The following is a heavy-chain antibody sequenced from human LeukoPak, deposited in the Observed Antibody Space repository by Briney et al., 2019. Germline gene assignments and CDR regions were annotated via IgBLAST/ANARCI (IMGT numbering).Heavy chain of an antibody. V-gene: IGHV3-11*05. D-gene: IGHD6-19*01. CDR1: GFSFIFYG. CDR3: ARAGEIAVADDWFDP. Sequence: GGSLRLSCTASGFSFIFYGMSWVRQAPGKGLEWVSYISSSSSYTNYADSVKGRFTISRDNAKNSLYLQMNSLRAEDTAVYYCARAGEIAVADDWFDPWGQGTLVTVSS. CDR2: ISSSSSYT. J-gene: IGHJ5*02.